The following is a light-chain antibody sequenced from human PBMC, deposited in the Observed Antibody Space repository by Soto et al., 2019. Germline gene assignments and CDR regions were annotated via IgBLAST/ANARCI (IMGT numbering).Light chain of an antibody. V-gene: IGKV4-1*01. CDR2: WAS. Sequence: DIVMTQSPDSLAVSLGERATINCKSSQRVLYSSNNKNYLAWYQQKPGQPPKLLIYWASTRESGVPDRFSGSGSGTDFTLTISSLQAEDVEVYYCQQYYSTLSLTFGGGTKVEIK. CDR1: QRVLYSSNNKNY. J-gene: IGKJ4*01. CDR3: QQYYSTLSLT.